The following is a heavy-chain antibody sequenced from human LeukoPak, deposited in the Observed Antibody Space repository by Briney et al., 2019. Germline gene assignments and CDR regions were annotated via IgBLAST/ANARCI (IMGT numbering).Heavy chain of an antibody. CDR3: ARAALHPKYYYDSSGPFDY. CDR1: GFTFSSYS. Sequence: GGSLRLSCAASGFTFSSYSMNWVRQAPGKGLAWVSSISSSSSYIYYADSVKGRFTISRDNAKNSLYLQMNSLRAEDTAVYYCARAALHPKYYYDSSGPFDYWGQGTLLTVSS. V-gene: IGHV3-21*01. D-gene: IGHD3-22*01. CDR2: ISSSSSYI. J-gene: IGHJ4*02.